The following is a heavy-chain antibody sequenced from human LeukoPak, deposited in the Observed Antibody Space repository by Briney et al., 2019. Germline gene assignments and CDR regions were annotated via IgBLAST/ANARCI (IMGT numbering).Heavy chain of an antibody. CDR3: AKLAKYIYGSETFYFFEH. CDR2: ISSSSSYI. D-gene: IGHD3-10*01. V-gene: IGHV3-21*01. J-gene: IGHJ4*02. CDR1: GFTFSSYS. Sequence: GGSLRLSCAASGFTFSSYSMNWVRQAPGKGLEWVSCISSSSSYIYYADSVKGGFTISRDTAKNSLYLQMNSLRVADTAVYYCAKLAKYIYGSETFYFFEHWGQGTPVTASS.